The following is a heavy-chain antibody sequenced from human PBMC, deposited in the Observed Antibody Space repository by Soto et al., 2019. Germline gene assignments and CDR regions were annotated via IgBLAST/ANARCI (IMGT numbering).Heavy chain of an antibody. J-gene: IGHJ4*02. D-gene: IGHD3-10*01. CDR1: GFIFDNFG. CDR2: IYYDGSKK. Sequence: QVQLVESGGGVVQPGSSLRLSCAASGFIFDNFGMHWVRQAPGKGLEWVSVIYYDGSKKYYADSVRGRFNISRDNSKNMLYLQMDSLRAEDTATYYCARIPRVRGGTASRGCWGQGTLVTVSA. V-gene: IGHV3-33*01. CDR3: ARIPRVRGGTASRGC.